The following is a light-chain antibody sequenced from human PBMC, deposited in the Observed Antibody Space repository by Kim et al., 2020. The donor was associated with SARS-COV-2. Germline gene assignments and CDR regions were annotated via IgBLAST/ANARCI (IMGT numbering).Light chain of an antibody. CDR3: QQYNDWPLLT. Sequence: PGERTALSCRASQSVSSYLAWYHQKPGQAPRLVIYDAAIRATGTPARFSASGSGTDFTLTISSLEPGDFAVYYCQQYNDWPLLTFGGGTKVDIK. CDR2: DAA. V-gene: IGKV3-11*01. J-gene: IGKJ4*01. CDR1: QSVSSY.